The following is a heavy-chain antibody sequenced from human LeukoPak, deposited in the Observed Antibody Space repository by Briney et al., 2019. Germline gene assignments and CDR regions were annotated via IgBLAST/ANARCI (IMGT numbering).Heavy chain of an antibody. D-gene: IGHD3-22*01. J-gene: IGHJ4*02. CDR1: GGSFSGYY. Sequence: SETLSLTCAVYGGSFSGYYWSWIRQPPGKGLEWIGEINHSGSTNYNPSLKSRVTISVDTSKNQFSLKLSSVTAADTAVYYCARAITYYYDSSGSGPTYYFDYWGQGTLVTVSS. CDR3: ARAITYYYDSSGSGPTYYFDY. V-gene: IGHV4-34*01. CDR2: INHSGST.